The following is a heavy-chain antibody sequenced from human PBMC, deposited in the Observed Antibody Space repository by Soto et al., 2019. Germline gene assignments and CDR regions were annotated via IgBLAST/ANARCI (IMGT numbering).Heavy chain of an antibody. Sequence: QVQLVQSGAEVKKPGSSVKVSCKASGGTFSSYAISWVRQAPGQGLEWMGGIIPIFGTANYAQKFQGRVTITADESTSTAYMELSSLRSEDTAVYYCANYYDSSGYWIRGGRNYFEYCGQGTLVTVSS. CDR1: GGTFSSYA. J-gene: IGHJ4*02. V-gene: IGHV1-69*01. CDR3: ANYYDSSGYWIRGGRNYFEY. CDR2: IIPIFGTA. D-gene: IGHD3-22*01.